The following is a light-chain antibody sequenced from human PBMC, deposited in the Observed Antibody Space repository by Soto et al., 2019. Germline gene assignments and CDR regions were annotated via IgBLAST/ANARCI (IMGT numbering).Light chain of an antibody. CDR2: DAS. CDR3: QQRSNWPYT. V-gene: IGKV3-11*01. Sequence: EIVLTQSPATLSLSPGERATLSCRASQSVSSYLAWYQQKPGQAPRLLIYDASNRATGIPARFSGSGSGTDFTLTISSQEPEDCAVYYCQQRSNWPYTFGQGTKLQIK. J-gene: IGKJ2*01. CDR1: QSVSSY.